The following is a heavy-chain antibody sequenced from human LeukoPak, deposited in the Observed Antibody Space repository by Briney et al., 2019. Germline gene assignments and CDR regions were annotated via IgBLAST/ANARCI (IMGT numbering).Heavy chain of an antibody. J-gene: IGHJ4*02. D-gene: IGHD6-19*01. CDR1: GLTVSSNH. CDR3: VRYLSGWYYFDW. V-gene: IGHV3-53*01. Sequence: GGSLRLSCAASGLTVSSNHMSWVRQAPGKGLERVSVIYSGGSTYYADSVRGRFTISRDNSKNTLYLQINSLTAEDTAIYYCVRYLSGWYYFDWWGQGTLVTVSS. CDR2: IYSGGST.